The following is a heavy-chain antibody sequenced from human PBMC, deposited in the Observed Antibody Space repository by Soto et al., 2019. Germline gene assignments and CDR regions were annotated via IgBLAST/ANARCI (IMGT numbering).Heavy chain of an antibody. Sequence: GGPLKISCQASGDKFIDYWRSWVSKKAGKGVEWVGRIDPDDSYYSDSPPSQGHLTISVDKSTSTAFLQWNSLKASDTGIYYCSRHMKSGYLIFPCASDYWGQGTLVTVSS. CDR3: SRHMKSGYLIFPCASDY. D-gene: IGHD3-22*01. CDR2: IDPDDSYY. CDR1: GDKFIDYW. V-gene: IGHV5-10-1*01. J-gene: IGHJ4*02.